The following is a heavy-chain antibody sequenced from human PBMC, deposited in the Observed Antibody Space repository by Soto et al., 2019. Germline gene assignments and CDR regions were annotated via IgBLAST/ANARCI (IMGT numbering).Heavy chain of an antibody. CDR1: GGTFSSYA. V-gene: IGHV1-69*01. CDR3: ARGYCSSTSCRGGPYYFDY. Sequence: QVQLVQSGAEVKKPGSSVKVSCKASGGTFSSYAISWVRQAPGQGLEWMGGIIPIFGTANYAQKFQGRVTITADESKSTAYMELSSLRSEDTAVYYCARGYCSSTSCRGGPYYFDYWGQGTLVTVSS. J-gene: IGHJ4*02. D-gene: IGHD2-2*01. CDR2: IIPIFGTA.